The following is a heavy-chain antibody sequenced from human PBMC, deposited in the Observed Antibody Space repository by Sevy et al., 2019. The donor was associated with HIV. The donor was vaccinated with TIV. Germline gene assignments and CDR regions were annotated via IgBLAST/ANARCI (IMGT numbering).Heavy chain of an antibody. V-gene: IGHV3-11*01. CDR1: GFTFSDYY. CDR3: ARVENLEWSHNSPDYFDY. CDR2: ISSSGSTI. Sequence: GGSLRLSCAASGFTFSDYYMTWIRQAPGKGLEWVSYISSSGSTISNADFVKGRFTISRDNAKNSLFLQMNSLRAEDTAVYYCARVENLEWSHNSPDYFDYWGQGTLVTVSS. J-gene: IGHJ4*02. D-gene: IGHD3-3*01.